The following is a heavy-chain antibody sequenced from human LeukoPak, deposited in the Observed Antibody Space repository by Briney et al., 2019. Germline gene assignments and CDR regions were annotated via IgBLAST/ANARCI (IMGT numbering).Heavy chain of an antibody. CDR2: INWNGGST. CDR3: ARDPYGSGSVYYFDY. D-gene: IGHD3-10*01. Sequence: GGSLRLSCAASGFTFDDYGMSWVRQAPGKGLEWVSGINWNGGSTGYADSVKGRFTISRDNAKNSLYLQMNSLRAEDTALYYCARDPYGSGSVYYFDYWGQGTLVTVSS. J-gene: IGHJ4*02. CDR1: GFTFDDYG. V-gene: IGHV3-20*04.